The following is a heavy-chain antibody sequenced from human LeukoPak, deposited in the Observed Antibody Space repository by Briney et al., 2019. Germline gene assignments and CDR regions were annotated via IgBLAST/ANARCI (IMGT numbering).Heavy chain of an antibody. CDR2: ISYDGSNK. J-gene: IGHJ4*02. Sequence: GGSLRLSCAASGFTFSSYAMHWVRQAPGKGLEWVAVISYDGSNKYYADSAKGRFTISRDNSKNTLYLQMNSLRAEDTAVYYCARSSSSLDYWGQGTLVTVSS. CDR1: GFTFSSYA. V-gene: IGHV3-30-3*01. CDR3: ARSSSSLDY. D-gene: IGHD6-6*01.